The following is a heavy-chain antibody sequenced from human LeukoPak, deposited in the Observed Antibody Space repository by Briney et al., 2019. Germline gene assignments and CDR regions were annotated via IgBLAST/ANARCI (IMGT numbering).Heavy chain of an antibody. CDR2: ISSSATHI. CDR1: GFTFSSFS. V-gene: IGHV3-21*01. D-gene: IGHD1-14*01. J-gene: IGHJ4*02. Sequence: PGGSLRLSCAASGFTFSSFSMHWVHQAPGKGLEWVSSISSSATHIYYADSVKGRFTIARDNAKSSLSLQMNSLRAEDTAVYYCAREVTTGHYYLDYWGQGTLVTVSS. CDR3: AREVTTGHYYLDY.